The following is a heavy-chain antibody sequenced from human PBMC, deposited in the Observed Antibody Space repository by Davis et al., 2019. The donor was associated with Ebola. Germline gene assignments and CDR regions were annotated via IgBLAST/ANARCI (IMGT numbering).Heavy chain of an antibody. CDR2: INPNSGGT. V-gene: IGHV1-2*06. J-gene: IGHJ6*04. CDR1: GYTFTGHY. CDR3: ARGWDV. Sequence: ASVKVSCKASGYTFTGHYIHWVRKAPGQGLELLGRINPNSGGTNYAQKFHGRVTMTRDTSISTAYMELSRLRSDDTAVYYCARGWDVWCKGTTVTVSS.